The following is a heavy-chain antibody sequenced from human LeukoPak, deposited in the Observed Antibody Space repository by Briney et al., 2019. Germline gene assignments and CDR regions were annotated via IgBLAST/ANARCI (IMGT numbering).Heavy chain of an antibody. D-gene: IGHD3-10*01. CDR3: AIVGSGSY. CDR2: ISSSSSYI. Sequence: GGSLRLSCAASGFTFSSYSMNWVRQAPGKGLEWVSSISSSSSYIYYADSVKGRLTISRDNAKNSLYLQMNSLRAEDPAVYYCAIVGSGSYWGQGTLVTVSS. V-gene: IGHV3-21*01. CDR1: GFTFSSYS. J-gene: IGHJ4*02.